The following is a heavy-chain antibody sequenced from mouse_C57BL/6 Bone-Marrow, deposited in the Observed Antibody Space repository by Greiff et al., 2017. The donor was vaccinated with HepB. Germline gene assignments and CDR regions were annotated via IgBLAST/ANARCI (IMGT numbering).Heavy chain of an antibody. V-gene: IGHV6-6*01. Sequence: EVKLVESGGGLVQPGGSMKLSCAASGFTFSDAWMDWVRQSPEKGLEWVAEIRNKANNHATYYAESVKGRFTISRDDSKSSVYLQMNSLRAEDTGIYYCTRTITTVDNFDYWGQGTTLTVSS. J-gene: IGHJ2*01. D-gene: IGHD1-1*01. CDR2: IRNKANNHAT. CDR1: GFTFSDAW. CDR3: TRTITTVDNFDY.